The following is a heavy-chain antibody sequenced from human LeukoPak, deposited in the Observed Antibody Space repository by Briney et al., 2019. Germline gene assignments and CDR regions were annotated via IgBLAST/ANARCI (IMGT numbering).Heavy chain of an antibody. CDR2: IHAGNGNT. V-gene: IGHV1-3*03. CDR1: GYTFTIYG. D-gene: IGHD1-20*01. J-gene: IGHJ4*02. CDR3: ARAEGGTNWNLGVW. Sequence: GAPVKVSCKASGYTFTIYGLHWVRQAPGQSLQWMGWIHAGNGNTKYSQEFQDRVTISRDTSATTAYMELSSLRSEDTAVYYCARAEGGTNWNLGVWWGQGTLVTVSS.